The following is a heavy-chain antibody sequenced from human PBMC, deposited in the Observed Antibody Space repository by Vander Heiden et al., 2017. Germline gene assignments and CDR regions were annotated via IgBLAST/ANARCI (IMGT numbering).Heavy chain of an antibody. J-gene: IGHJ3*02. D-gene: IGHD4-17*01. CDR2: ISYDGSNK. CDR3: AKEGTVTVRGAFDI. CDR1: GFTFSSYG. Sequence: QVQLVESGGGVVQPGRSLRLSCAASGFTFSSYGMHWVRQAPGKGLEWVAVISYDGSNKYYADSVKGRFTISRDNSKNTLYLQMNSLRAEDTAVYYCAKEGTVTVRGAFDIWGQGTMVTVSS. V-gene: IGHV3-30*18.